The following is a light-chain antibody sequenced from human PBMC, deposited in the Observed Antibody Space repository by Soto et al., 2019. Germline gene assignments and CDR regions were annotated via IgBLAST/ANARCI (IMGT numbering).Light chain of an antibody. CDR2: KSY. CDR1: RSNIGKNY. Sequence: QSVLTQPPSASGTPGQSVTISCSGSRSNIGKNYVYWYQQLPGTAPKLLIYKSYQRPSGVPDRFSGSKSGTSASLAISGLRSEDEADYYCVTWDDSLSGPGVFGGGTKLTVL. J-gene: IGLJ2*01. V-gene: IGLV1-47*01. CDR3: VTWDDSLSGPGV.